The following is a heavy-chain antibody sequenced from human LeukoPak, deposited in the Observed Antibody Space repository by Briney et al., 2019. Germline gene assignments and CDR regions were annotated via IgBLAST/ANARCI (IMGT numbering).Heavy chain of an antibody. D-gene: IGHD1-26*01. CDR3: ARSVGSVRDFDY. Sequence: SGTLSLTCTVSGGSISSYYWSWIRQPPGKGLEWIGYIFYSGRTNYNPSLKSRVTISVDTSKNQFSLKLSSVTAADTAVYYCARSVGSVRDFDYWGQGTLVSLST. V-gene: IGHV4-59*01. J-gene: IGHJ4*02. CDR1: GGSISSYY. CDR2: IFYSGRT.